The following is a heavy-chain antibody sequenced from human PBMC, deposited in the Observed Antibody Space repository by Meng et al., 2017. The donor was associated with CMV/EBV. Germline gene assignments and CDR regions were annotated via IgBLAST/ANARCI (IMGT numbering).Heavy chain of an antibody. CDR2: IRSKAYGGTT. V-gene: IGHV3-49*04. CDR1: GFTFGDYA. CDR3: TRRTTDFWSGYYSSYYYYGMDV. J-gene: IGHJ6*02. Sequence: GGSLRLSCTASGFTFGDYAMSWVRQAPGKGLEWVGFIRSKAYGGTTEYAASVKGRFTISRDDSKSIAYLQMNSLKTEDTAVYYCTRRTTDFWSGYYSSYYYYGMDVWGQWTTVTVSS. D-gene: IGHD3-3*01.